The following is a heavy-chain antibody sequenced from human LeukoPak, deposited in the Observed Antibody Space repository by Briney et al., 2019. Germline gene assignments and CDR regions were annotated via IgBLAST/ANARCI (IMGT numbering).Heavy chain of an antibody. Sequence: PGGSLRLSCAASGFTFDDYAMHWVRHAPGKGLEWVSGISWNSGSIGYADSVKGRFTISRDNAKNSLYLQMNSLRAEDTALYYCAKDMGLLWFGDRTQRPQKTYYYGMDVWGQGTTVTVSS. CDR1: GFTFDDYA. CDR3: AKDMGLLWFGDRTQRPQKTYYYGMDV. D-gene: IGHD3-10*01. J-gene: IGHJ6*02. V-gene: IGHV3-9*01. CDR2: ISWNSGSI.